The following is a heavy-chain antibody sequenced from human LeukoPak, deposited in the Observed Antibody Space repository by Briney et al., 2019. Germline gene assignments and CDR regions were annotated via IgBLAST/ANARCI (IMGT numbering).Heavy chain of an antibody. Sequence: PSETLSLTCAVSGYSISSGYYWGWIRQPPGKGLEWIGSIYHSGSTYYNPSLKSRVTISVDTSKNQCSLKLSSVTAADTAVYYCARGTGYNYDLDYWGQGTLVTVSS. D-gene: IGHD5-24*01. CDR2: IYHSGST. CDR1: GYSISSGYY. V-gene: IGHV4-38-2*01. J-gene: IGHJ4*02. CDR3: ARGTGYNYDLDY.